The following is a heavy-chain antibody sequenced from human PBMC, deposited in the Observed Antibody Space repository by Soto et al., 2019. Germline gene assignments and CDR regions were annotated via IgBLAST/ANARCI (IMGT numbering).Heavy chain of an antibody. D-gene: IGHD5-18*01. CDR1: GMTFSNYW. CDR2: INSDESST. V-gene: IGHV3-74*01. CDR3: ARGGYSYAGVGFDY. J-gene: IGHJ4*02. Sequence: EVPLVDSGGVLVQPGGSLRLSCVVSGMTFSNYWMHWVRQAPGKGLVWVSRINSDESSTTYADSVKGRFTISRDNAKNTLYLQMNNLRAEDTAVYYCARGGYSYAGVGFDYWGQGTLVTVSS.